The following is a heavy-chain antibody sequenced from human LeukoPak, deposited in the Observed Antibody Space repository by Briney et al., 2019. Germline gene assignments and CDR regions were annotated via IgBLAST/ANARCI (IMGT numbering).Heavy chain of an antibody. V-gene: IGHV3-23*01. Sequence: GGSLRLSCAASGFTFSNYWMAWVRQAPGKGLEWVSSVSGSGGSTYYADSVKGRFTISRDNSKSTLFLQMNSLRAEDTAVYYCAKSSYYDSSGYYREYYFDYWGQGTLVTVSS. D-gene: IGHD3-22*01. CDR3: AKSSYYDSSGYYREYYFDY. J-gene: IGHJ4*02. CDR1: GFTFSNYW. CDR2: VSGSGGST.